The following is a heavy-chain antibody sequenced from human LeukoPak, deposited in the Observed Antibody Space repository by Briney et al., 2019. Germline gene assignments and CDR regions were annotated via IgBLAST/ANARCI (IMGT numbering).Heavy chain of an antibody. D-gene: IGHD6-19*01. V-gene: IGHV1-24*01. CDR2: FDPEDGET. J-gene: IGHJ4*02. CDR3: ARVEYSSEGFDY. CDR1: GYTLTELS. Sequence: ASVKVSCKVSGYTLTELSMHWVRQAPGKGLEWMGRFDPEDGETIYAQKFQGRVTMTEDTSTNTAYMELSSLRSEDTAVYYCARVEYSSEGFDYWGQGTLVTVSS.